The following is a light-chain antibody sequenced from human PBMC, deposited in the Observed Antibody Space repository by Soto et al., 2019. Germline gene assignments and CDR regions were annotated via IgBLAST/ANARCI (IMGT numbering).Light chain of an antibody. V-gene: IGKV1-8*01. CDR3: QQYYSYPPT. CDR1: QGISSY. J-gene: IGKJ2*01. CDR2: AAS. Sequence: AIRMTQSPSSLSASTGDRVTITCRASQGISSYLAWYQQKPGKAPKLLIYAASTLQSGVPSRFSGSGSGTGFTLTISCLQSEDFATYHCQQYYSYPPTFGQGTKVDIK.